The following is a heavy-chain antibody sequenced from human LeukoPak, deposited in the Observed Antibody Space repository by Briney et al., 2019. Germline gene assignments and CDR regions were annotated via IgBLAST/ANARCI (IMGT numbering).Heavy chain of an antibody. V-gene: IGHV3-74*01. CDR2: INEDGSTT. D-gene: IGHD1-26*01. CDR1: GFTFSSNW. CDR3: VRDLGGRSGH. Sequence: GGSLRLSCAASGFTFSSNWMHWVRQAPGKGLVWVSRINEDGSTTNYADSVRGRSTIFRDNAKNTLYLQMNSLRAEDTAVYYCVRDLGGRSGHWGQGTLVTVSS. J-gene: IGHJ4*02.